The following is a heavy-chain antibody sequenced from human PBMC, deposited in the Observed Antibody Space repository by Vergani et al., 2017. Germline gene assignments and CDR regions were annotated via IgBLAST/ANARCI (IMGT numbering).Heavy chain of an antibody. Sequence: QVQLQESGPGLVKPSQTLSLTCTVSGGSISSGSYYWSWIRQPAGKGLEWIGRIYTSGSTNYNPSLKSRVTISVDTSKNQFSLRLSSVTAADTAVYYCARESVFVADLWGRGTLVTVSS. CDR1: GGSISSGSYY. V-gene: IGHV4-61*02. D-gene: IGHD2-21*01. CDR3: ARESVFVADL. CDR2: IYTSGST. J-gene: IGHJ2*01.